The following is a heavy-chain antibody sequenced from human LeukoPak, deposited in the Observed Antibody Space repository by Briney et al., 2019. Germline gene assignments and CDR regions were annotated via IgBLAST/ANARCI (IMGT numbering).Heavy chain of an antibody. CDR1: GFMFSDDY. D-gene: IGHD1-26*01. J-gene: IGHJ3*02. CDR3: AGSMVGATRSRSFDI. CDR2: ISSSGDST. V-gene: IGHV3-11*01. Sequence: GGSLRLSCAASGFMFSDDYMSWIRQAPGKGLEWISYISSSGDSTYYADSLRGRFSISRDNAKNSLSLQMNSLRAEDTAVYYCAGSMVGATRSRSFDIWGQGQWSPSLQ.